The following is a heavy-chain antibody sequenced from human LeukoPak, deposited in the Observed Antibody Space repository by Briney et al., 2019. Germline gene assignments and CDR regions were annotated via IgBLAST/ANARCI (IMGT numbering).Heavy chain of an antibody. D-gene: IGHD5-12*01. CDR3: ARGGYRRFDY. Sequence: GGSLRLSCAASGSPLSSYWMTWVRQAPGKGLEWVASIKEDGSEKRYVDSVKGRFTISRDNSKNSVFLQMNSLRAEDTAVYYCARGGYRRFDYWGQGTLVTVSS. CDR2: IKEDGSEK. V-gene: IGHV3-7*04. J-gene: IGHJ4*02. CDR1: GSPLSSYW.